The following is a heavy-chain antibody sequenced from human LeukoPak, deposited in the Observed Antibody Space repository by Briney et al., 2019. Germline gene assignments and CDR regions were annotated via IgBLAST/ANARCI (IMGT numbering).Heavy chain of an antibody. Sequence: GESLRISCAASGFTFSSYWMHWVRQAPGKGLVWVSRINSDGSSTSYADSVKGRFTISRDNAKNTLYLQMNSLRAEDTAVYYCTIRGGPYWFDPWGQGTLVTASS. D-gene: IGHD2-21*01. CDR3: TIRGGPYWFDP. CDR1: GFTFSSYW. J-gene: IGHJ5*02. CDR2: INSDGSST. V-gene: IGHV3-74*01.